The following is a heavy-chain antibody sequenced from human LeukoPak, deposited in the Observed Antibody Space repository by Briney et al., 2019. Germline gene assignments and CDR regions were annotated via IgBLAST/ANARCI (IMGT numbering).Heavy chain of an antibody. CDR3: ARYGVTPYYYYYYMDV. J-gene: IGHJ6*03. CDR2: IKQDGSEK. V-gene: IGHV3-7*01. CDR1: GFTFSSYW. Sequence: GGSLRLSCAASGFTFSSYWMSWVRQAPGKGLEWVANIKQDGSEKYYVDSVKGRFTISSDNAKNSLYLQMNSLRAEDTAVYYCARYGVTPYYYYYYMDVWGKGTTVTVSS. D-gene: IGHD4-11*01.